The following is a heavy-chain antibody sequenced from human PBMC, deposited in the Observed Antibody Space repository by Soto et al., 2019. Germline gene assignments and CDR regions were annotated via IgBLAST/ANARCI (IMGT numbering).Heavy chain of an antibody. CDR1: GGTFSSYT. CDR2: IIPILGIA. J-gene: IGHJ4*02. Sequence: QVQLVQSGAEVKKPGSSVKVSCKASGGTFSSYTISWVRQAPGQGLEWMGRIIPILGIANYAQKFQGRVTITADTSTSTAYMALSSLRSEDTAVYYCARDRLDTAMVTIPYCGQGTLVTVSS. CDR3: ARDRLDTAMVTIPY. D-gene: IGHD5-18*01. V-gene: IGHV1-69*08.